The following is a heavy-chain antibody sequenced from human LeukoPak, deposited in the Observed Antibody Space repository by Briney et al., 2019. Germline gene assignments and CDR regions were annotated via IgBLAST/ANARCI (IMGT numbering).Heavy chain of an antibody. CDR3: ARTPYYYGSGSYSWSDP. Sequence: ASVKVSCKASGYTFTGYYMHWVRQAPGQGLEWMGWINPNSGGTNYAQKFQGRVTMTRDTSISTAYMELSRLRSDDTAVYYCARTPYYYGSGSYSWSDPWGQGTLVTVSS. D-gene: IGHD3-10*01. CDR1: GYTFTGYY. CDR2: INPNSGGT. J-gene: IGHJ5*02. V-gene: IGHV1-2*02.